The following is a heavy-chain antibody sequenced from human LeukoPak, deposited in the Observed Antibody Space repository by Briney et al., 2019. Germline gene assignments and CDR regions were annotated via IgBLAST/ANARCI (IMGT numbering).Heavy chain of an antibody. CDR1: GFTFSSYE. CDR2: ISSSGSTI. J-gene: IGHJ3*02. D-gene: IGHD1-26*01. V-gene: IGHV3-48*03. CDR3: AREIRDRERVVGATPPAFDI. Sequence: PGGSLRLSCAASGFTFSSYEMNWVRQAPGKGLEWVSYISSSGSTIYYADSVKGRFTISRDNAKNSLYLQMNSLRDEDTAVYYCAREIRDRERVVGATPPAFDIWGQGTMVTVSS.